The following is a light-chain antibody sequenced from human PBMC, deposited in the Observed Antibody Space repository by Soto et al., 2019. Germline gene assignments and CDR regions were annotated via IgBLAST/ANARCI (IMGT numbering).Light chain of an antibody. J-gene: IGKJ3*01. CDR1: QNVTGNY. V-gene: IGKV3-20*01. Sequence: EIVLTQSPGTLSLSPGERATLSCRASQNVTGNYLAWYQHKRGQAPRLLIFGASTRSTGIPDRFSGSGSGTDFILTISRLDPGDFAVYYCQQYATSFTFGPGTKVDI. CDR3: QQYATSFT. CDR2: GAS.